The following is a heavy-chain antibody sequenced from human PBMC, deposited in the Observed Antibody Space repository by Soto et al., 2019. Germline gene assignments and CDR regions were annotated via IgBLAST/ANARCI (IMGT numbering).Heavy chain of an antibody. CDR1: GFTFSNYW. J-gene: IGHJ4*02. D-gene: IGHD3-16*01. CDR3: ANDLLVRQDY. V-gene: IGHV3-74*01. Sequence: EVQLVESGGGLVQPGGSLRLSCAASGFTFSNYWMHWVRQCPGKGLEWVSRINRDGSSTDYADSLNGRFTISRDNAKNTLYLHMNNLRADDTAVYYCANDLLVRQDYWGQGTLVTVSS. CDR2: INRDGSST.